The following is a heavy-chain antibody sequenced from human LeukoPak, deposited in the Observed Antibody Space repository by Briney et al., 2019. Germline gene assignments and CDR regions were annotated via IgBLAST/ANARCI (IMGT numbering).Heavy chain of an antibody. V-gene: IGHV1-69*04. D-gene: IGHD2-2*01. Sequence: SVKVSCKALGVTFNSYAVIWVRQAPGQGLEWMGRTIPIVDSPNYAQKFQDRLTITADKSTSTVFMELRSLRSEDTAVYYCARGREIEYCSSTSCLWYFDCWGQGTLVTVSS. CDR3: ARGREIEYCSSTSCLWYFDC. CDR1: GVTFNSYA. J-gene: IGHJ4*02. CDR2: TIPIVDSP.